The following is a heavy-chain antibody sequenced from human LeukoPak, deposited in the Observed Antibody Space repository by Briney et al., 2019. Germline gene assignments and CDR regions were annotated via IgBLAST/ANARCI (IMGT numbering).Heavy chain of an antibody. Sequence: GGSLRLSCAASGFTFSSYEMNWVRQVPGKGLEWVSYISSSGSTIYYADSVKGRFTISRDNAKNSLYLQMNSLRAEDTAVYYCARDDLDYDILTGYHHFDYWGQGTLVTVSS. J-gene: IGHJ4*02. CDR2: ISSSGSTI. CDR3: ARDDLDYDILTGYHHFDY. D-gene: IGHD3-9*01. V-gene: IGHV3-48*03. CDR1: GFTFSSYE.